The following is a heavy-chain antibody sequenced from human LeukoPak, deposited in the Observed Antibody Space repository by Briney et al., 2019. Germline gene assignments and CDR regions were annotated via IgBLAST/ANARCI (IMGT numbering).Heavy chain of an antibody. CDR3: AKGRVRYFDYFDY. D-gene: IGHD3-9*01. CDR2: ISGSGGST. V-gene: IGHV3-23*01. Sequence: PGGSLRLSCAASGFTFSSYAMSWVRQAPGKGLEWVSAISGSGGSTYYADSVKGRFTISRDNSKNTLYLQMNSLRAEDTAVYYSAKGRVRYFDYFDYWGQGTLVTVSS. J-gene: IGHJ4*02. CDR1: GFTFSSYA.